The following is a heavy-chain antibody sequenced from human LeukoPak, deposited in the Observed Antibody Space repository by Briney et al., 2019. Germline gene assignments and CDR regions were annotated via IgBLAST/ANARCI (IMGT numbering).Heavy chain of an antibody. CDR3: AKNGAAPKVYYFDY. V-gene: IGHV3-23*01. CDR1: RFTFSSYA. J-gene: IGHJ4*02. Sequence: GGSLRLSCAASRFTFSSYAMSWVRQAPGKGLEWVSAISGSSGSTYYADSVKGRFTISRDNSKNTLYLQVNSLRAVDTAVYYCAKNGAAPKVYYFDYWGQGTLVTVSS. D-gene: IGHD6-13*01. CDR2: ISGSSGST.